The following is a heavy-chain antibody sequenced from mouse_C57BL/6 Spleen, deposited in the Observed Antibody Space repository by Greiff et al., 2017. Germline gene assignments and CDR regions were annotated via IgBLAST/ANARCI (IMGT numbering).Heavy chain of an antibody. CDR1: GYTFTSYW. CDR3: AIYYANPFAY. Sequence: QVQLQQPGAELVKPGASVKVSCKASGYTFTSYWMHWVKQRPGQGLEWIGRIHPSDSDTNYKQKFKGKATLTVEKSSSTAYMQLSSLTSEDSAVYYCAIYYANPFAYWGQGTLVTVSA. D-gene: IGHD1-1*01. V-gene: IGHV1-74*01. CDR2: IHPSDSDT. J-gene: IGHJ3*01.